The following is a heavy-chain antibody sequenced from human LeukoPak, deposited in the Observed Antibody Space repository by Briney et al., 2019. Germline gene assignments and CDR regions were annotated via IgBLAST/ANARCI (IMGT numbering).Heavy chain of an antibody. V-gene: IGHV1-18*01. CDR3: ARDQRDGSGRSRSNYYFDY. Sequence: ASVKVSCKASGYTFANYGISWVRQAPGRGLEWMGWISTYNGNTEYAQKFQGRVTMTRDTSTSTAYMELRSLRSDDTAVYYCARDQRDGSGRSRSNYYFDYWGQGTLVTVSS. CDR1: GYTFANYG. D-gene: IGHD1-26*01. J-gene: IGHJ4*02. CDR2: ISTYNGNT.